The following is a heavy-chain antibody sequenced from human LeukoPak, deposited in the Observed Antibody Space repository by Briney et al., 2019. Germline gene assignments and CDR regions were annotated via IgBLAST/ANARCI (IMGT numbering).Heavy chain of an antibody. V-gene: IGHV1-46*01. CDR3: ARVRNQPPGYYDSSGYYSFDY. J-gene: IGHJ4*02. D-gene: IGHD3-22*01. CDR1: GYSFTSHY. Sequence: ASVKVSCKASGYSFTSHYMHWVRQAPGQGLEWLGLINPSGGSTSYAQKFQGRVTMTRDMSTSTVYMELSSLRSEDTAVYYCARVRNQPPGYYDSSGYYSFDYWGQGTLVTVSS. CDR2: INPSGGST.